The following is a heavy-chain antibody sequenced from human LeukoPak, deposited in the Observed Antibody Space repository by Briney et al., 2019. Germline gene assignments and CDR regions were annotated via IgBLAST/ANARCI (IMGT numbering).Heavy chain of an antibody. D-gene: IGHD6-25*01. J-gene: IGHJ3*02. CDR1: GGSISSYY. V-gene: IGHV4-59*01. CDR3: ARVLSWQRLGDAFDI. Sequence: SETLSLTCTVSGGSISSYYWSWIRQPPGKGLEWIGYIYYSGSTNYNPSLKSRVTISVDTSKNQFSLKLSSVAAADTAVYYCARVLSWQRLGDAFDIWGQGTMVTVSS. CDR2: IYYSGST.